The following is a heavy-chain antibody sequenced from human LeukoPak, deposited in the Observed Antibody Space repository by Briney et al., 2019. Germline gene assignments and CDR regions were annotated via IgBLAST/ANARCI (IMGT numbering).Heavy chain of an antibody. Sequence: SETLSLTCTVSGGSISSYYWSWIRQPPGKGLEWIGYIYYSGSTYYNPSLKSRVTISVDTSKNQFSLKLSSVTAADTAVYYCARGLLRIDYWGQGTLVTVSS. CDR2: IYYSGST. CDR3: ARGLLRIDY. J-gene: IGHJ4*02. CDR1: GGSISSYY. D-gene: IGHD1-26*01. V-gene: IGHV4-59*12.